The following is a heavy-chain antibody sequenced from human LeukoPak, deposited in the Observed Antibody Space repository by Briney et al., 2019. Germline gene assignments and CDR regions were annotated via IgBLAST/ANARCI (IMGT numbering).Heavy chain of an antibody. CDR2: VYYSGST. Sequence: SETLSLTCTVSGGSISSYYWNWIRQPPGKGLEWIGYVYYSGSTNYNPSLKSRVTISADTSKNQFSLKLSSVTAADTAVYYCARGTGSDGDYDYWGQGTLVTVSS. J-gene: IGHJ4*02. CDR3: ARGTGSDGDYDY. D-gene: IGHD4-17*01. CDR1: GGSISSYY. V-gene: IGHV4-59*01.